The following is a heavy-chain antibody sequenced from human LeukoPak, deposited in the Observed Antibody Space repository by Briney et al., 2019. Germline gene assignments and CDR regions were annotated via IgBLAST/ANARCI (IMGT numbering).Heavy chain of an antibody. J-gene: IGHJ4*02. V-gene: IGHV4-59*08. CDR3: ARHGGSGWPN. CDR2: IYYSGST. Sequence: SETLSLTCTVSGGSISSYYWSWIRQPPGKGLEWIGYIYYSGSTNYNPSLKSRVTISVDTSKNQFSLKLSSVTAADTAVYYCARHGGSGWPNWGQGTLVTVSS. CDR1: GGSISSYY. D-gene: IGHD6-19*01.